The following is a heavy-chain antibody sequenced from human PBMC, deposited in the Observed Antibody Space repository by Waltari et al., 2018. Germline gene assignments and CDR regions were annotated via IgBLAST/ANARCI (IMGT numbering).Heavy chain of an antibody. CDR3: ATRYYDTSGEPFDY. CDR2: ISKNSDYI. V-gene: IGHV3-21*01. CDR1: GFTFGRYT. D-gene: IGHD3-22*01. Sequence: EVQLVESGGGLVKPGGSLRLSCAASGFTFGRYTMNWVRQAPGKGLEWVSSISKNSDYIFYADSVRGRFTISRDNAQNSLYLQMNSLRAEDTAVYYCATRYYDTSGEPFDYWGQGTLVTVSS. J-gene: IGHJ4*02.